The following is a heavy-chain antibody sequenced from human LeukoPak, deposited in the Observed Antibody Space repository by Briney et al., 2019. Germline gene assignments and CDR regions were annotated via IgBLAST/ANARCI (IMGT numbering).Heavy chain of an antibody. CDR1: GFTFSSYA. Sequence: TGGSLRLSXAASGFTFSSYAMSWVRQAPGKGLEWVSAISGSGGSTYYADSVHGRFTIYRDNSKNTLYLQMNSLRAEDTAVYYCAKVWGKNYDFWSGYSTYYFDYWGQGTLVTVSS. CDR2: ISGSGGST. D-gene: IGHD3-3*01. V-gene: IGHV3-23*01. CDR3: AKVWGKNYDFWSGYSTYYFDY. J-gene: IGHJ4*02.